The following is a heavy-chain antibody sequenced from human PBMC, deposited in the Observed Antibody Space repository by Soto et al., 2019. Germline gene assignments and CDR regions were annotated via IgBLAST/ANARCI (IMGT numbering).Heavy chain of an antibody. Sequence: QITLKESGPTLVNPTQTLTLTCTFSGFSLSTSGVGVGWIRQPPGKALEWLALIYWDDDKRYSPSLKSRLTMTTDTSTNQVVLTMTNKDPVDTTKYYCAHLYCSGGSCYSPPIDFWGQGTLVTVS. CDR1: GFSLSTSGVG. V-gene: IGHV2-5*02. D-gene: IGHD2-15*01. CDR3: AHLYCSGGSCYSPPIDF. J-gene: IGHJ4*02. CDR2: IYWDDDK.